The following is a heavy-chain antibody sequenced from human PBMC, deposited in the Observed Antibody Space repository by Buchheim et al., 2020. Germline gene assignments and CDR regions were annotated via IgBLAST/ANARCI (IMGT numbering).Heavy chain of an antibody. CDR1: GFTFSSAA. J-gene: IGHJ4*02. Sequence: EVHLVQSGGGLVQPGGSLRLSCEASGFTFSSAAMTWVRQAPGKGLEWVSSLTISGDFTYYADSARGRFSISRENPKNTLSLQMNSLRAEDTAVYYCAKEVRPNDFWGQGTL. V-gene: IGHV3-23*04. CDR3: AKEVRPNDF. CDR2: LTISGDFT.